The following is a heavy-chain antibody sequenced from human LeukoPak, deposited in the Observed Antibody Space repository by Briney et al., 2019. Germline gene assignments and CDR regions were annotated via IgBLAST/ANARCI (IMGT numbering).Heavy chain of an antibody. CDR2: IYYSGST. J-gene: IGHJ6*02. V-gene: IGHV4-59*01. CDR1: GGSISSYY. Sequence: SETLSLTCTVSGGSISSYYWSWIRQPPGKGLKWIGYIYYSGSTNYSPSLKSRVTISVDTSKNQFSLKLSSVTAADTAVYYCARDKNYYGMDVWGQGTTVTVSS. CDR3: ARDKNYYGMDV.